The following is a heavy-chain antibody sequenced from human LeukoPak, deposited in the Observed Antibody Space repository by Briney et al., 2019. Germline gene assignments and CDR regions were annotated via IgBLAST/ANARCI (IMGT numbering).Heavy chain of an antibody. CDR3: ARHGGLRERDGYNLDY. CDR1: GGSFSGYY. Sequence: PSETLSLTCAVYGGSFSGYYWSWIRQPPGKGLEWIGEINHGGSTNYNPSLKSRVTISVDTSKNQFSLKLSSVTAADTAVYYCARHGGLRERDGYNLDYWGQGTLVTVSS. V-gene: IGHV4-34*01. J-gene: IGHJ4*02. CDR2: INHGGST. D-gene: IGHD5-24*01.